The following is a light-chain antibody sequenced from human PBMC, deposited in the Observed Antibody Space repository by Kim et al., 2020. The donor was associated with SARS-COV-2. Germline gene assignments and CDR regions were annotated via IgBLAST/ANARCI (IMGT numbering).Light chain of an antibody. CDR1: QSIDGW. CDR2: QAS. CDR3: KQYETYWT. Sequence: DIQMTQSPSTLSAFVGDRVTITCRASQSIDGWLAWYQQKPGKAPRLLIYQASKLASGVPSRFSGSGSGTDFTLTVTYLQPDDSAVYYCKQYETYWTFGPGTRVDIK. J-gene: IGKJ3*01. V-gene: IGKV1-5*03.